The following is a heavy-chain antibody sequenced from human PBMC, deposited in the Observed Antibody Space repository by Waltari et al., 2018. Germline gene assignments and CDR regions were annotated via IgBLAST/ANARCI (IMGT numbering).Heavy chain of an antibody. V-gene: IGHV1-69*02. CDR1: GGTFSSYT. CDR3: ARGIFGVVIPGHWFDP. CDR2: IIPILGIA. Sequence: QVQLVQSGAEVTKPGSSVKVSCKASGGTFSSYTISWVRQAPGQGLEWMGRIIPILGIANYARRFQGRVTITAKKSTSTAYMELSSLGAEDTAGYYCARGIFGVVIPGHWFDPWGQGTLVTVSS. J-gene: IGHJ5*02. D-gene: IGHD3-3*01.